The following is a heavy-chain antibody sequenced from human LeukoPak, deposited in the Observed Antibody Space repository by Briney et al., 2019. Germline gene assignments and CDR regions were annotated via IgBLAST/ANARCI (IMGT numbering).Heavy chain of an antibody. J-gene: IGHJ4*02. CDR2: ISGSGGST. D-gene: IGHD3-22*01. CDR3: AKASEYYYDSSGYYLV. V-gene: IGHV3-23*01. Sequence: GGSLRLSCAASGFTFSSYAMSWVRQAPGKGLEWVSAISGSGGSTYYADSVKGRFTISRDNSKNTLYLQMNSLRAEDTAVYYRAKASEYYYDSSGYYLVWGQGTLVTVSS. CDR1: GFTFSSYA.